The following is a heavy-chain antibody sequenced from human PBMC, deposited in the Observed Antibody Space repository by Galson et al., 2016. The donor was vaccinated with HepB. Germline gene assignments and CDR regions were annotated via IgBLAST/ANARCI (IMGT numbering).Heavy chain of an antibody. CDR3: ARALRVATATRFLGGMHV. CDR2: MPYGGTNK. D-gene: IGHD6-13*01. CDR1: GFSFRNYG. V-gene: IGHV3-30*03. J-gene: IGHJ6*04. Sequence: SLRLSCAASGFSFRNYGMHWVRQAPGKGLEWVAVMPYGGTNKYYADSVKGRFTISRDNSKNTLYLQMNSLRAEDTAVYYCARALRVATATRFLGGMHVWGKGTTVTVSS.